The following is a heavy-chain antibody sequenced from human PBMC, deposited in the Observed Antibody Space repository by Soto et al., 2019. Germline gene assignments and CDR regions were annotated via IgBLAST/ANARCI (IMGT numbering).Heavy chain of an antibody. D-gene: IGHD6-19*01. CDR1: GGTFSSYA. CDR2: IIPIFGTA. Sequence: VASVKVSCKASGGTFSSYAISWVRQAPGQGLEWMGGIIPIFGTANYAQKFQGRVTITADESTSTAYMELSSLRSEDTAVYYCMLGGEAVAGPYYYYGMDVWGQGTTVTVSS. V-gene: IGHV1-69*13. CDR3: MLGGEAVAGPYYYYGMDV. J-gene: IGHJ6*02.